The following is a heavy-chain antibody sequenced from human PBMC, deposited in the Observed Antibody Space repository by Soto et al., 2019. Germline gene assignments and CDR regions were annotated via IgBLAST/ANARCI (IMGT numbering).Heavy chain of an antibody. CDR2: ISGSGGST. D-gene: IGHD3-10*02. CDR1: GFTFSSYA. V-gene: IGHV3-23*01. J-gene: IGHJ6*02. Sequence: EVQLLESGGGLVQPGGSLRLSCAASGFTFSSYAMSWVRQAPGKGLEWVSAISGSGGSTYYADSVKGRFTISRDNSKNTLYPQMNRLRAEDTAVYYCAKCSPAETRYYYYGMDVWGQGTTVTVSS. CDR3: AKCSPAETRYYYYGMDV.